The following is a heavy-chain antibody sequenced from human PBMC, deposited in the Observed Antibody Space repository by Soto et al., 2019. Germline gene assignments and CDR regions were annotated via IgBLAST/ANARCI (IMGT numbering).Heavy chain of an antibody. CDR3: AREYCSSTSCLNWFXP. CDR1: GFTFSSYS. D-gene: IGHD2-2*01. V-gene: IGHV3-48*01. Sequence: GGSLRLSCAASGFTFSSYSMNWVRQAPGKGLEWVSYISSSSSTIYYADSVKGRFTISRDNAKNSLYLQMNSLRAEDTAVYYCAREYCSSTSCLNWFXPWGQGTLVTVSS. CDR2: ISSSSSTI. J-gene: IGHJ5*02.